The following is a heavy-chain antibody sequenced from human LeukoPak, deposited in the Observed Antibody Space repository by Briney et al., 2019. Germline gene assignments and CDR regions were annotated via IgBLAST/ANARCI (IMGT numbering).Heavy chain of an antibody. Sequence: GGSLRLSCAASGFTVSSNYMSWVRQAPGKGLEWVSVIYSGGSTYYADSVKGRFTISRDNSKNTLYLQMNSLRAEDTAVYYCAKDLLRWPAMVRGVIIDRFYHGMDVWGQGTTVTVSS. V-gene: IGHV3-53*01. CDR1: GFTVSSNY. J-gene: IGHJ6*02. CDR3: AKDLLRWPAMVRGVIIDRFYHGMDV. CDR2: IYSGGST. D-gene: IGHD3-10*01.